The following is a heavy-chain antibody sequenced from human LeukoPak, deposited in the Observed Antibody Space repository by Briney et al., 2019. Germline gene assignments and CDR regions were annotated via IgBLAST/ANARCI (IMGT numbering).Heavy chain of an antibody. J-gene: IGHJ4*02. Sequence: ASVKVSCKASGGTFSSYAISWVRQAPGQGLEWMGGIIPIFGTANYAQKFQGRVTITADESTSTAYMELSSLRSEDTAVYYCAGEGYSYGTFDYWGQGTLVTVSS. D-gene: IGHD5-18*01. CDR1: GGTFSSYA. CDR3: AGEGYSYGTFDY. CDR2: IIPIFGTA. V-gene: IGHV1-69*13.